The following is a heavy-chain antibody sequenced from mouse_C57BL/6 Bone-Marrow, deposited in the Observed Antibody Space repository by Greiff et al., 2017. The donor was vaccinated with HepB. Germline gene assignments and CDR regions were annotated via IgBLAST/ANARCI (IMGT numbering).Heavy chain of an antibody. CDR2: ISSGSSTI. J-gene: IGHJ3*01. Sequence: EVHLVESGGGLVKPGGSLKLSCAASGFTFSDYGMHWVRQAPEKGLEWVAYISSGSSTIYYADTVKGRFTISRDNAKNTLFLQMTSLRSEDTAMYYCARRTRGGSSWFAYWGQGTLVTVSA. V-gene: IGHV5-17*01. D-gene: IGHD1-1*01. CDR3: ARRTRGGSSWFAY. CDR1: GFTFSDYG.